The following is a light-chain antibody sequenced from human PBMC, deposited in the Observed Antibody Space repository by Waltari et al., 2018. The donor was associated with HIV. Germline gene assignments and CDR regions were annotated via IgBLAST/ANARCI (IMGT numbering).Light chain of an antibody. CDR3: QAWGNNTVV. V-gene: IGLV3-1*01. Sequence: SYDLTQAPSLSVSPGQAAKILCSGFNLSNNYVSWYQQKPGQSPLLLIFQDRKRPSGIPERFSGSSSGNTATLTISGTQSVDEADYFCQAWGNNTVVFGRGTKLTVL. CDR1: NLSNNY. CDR2: QDR. J-gene: IGLJ2*01.